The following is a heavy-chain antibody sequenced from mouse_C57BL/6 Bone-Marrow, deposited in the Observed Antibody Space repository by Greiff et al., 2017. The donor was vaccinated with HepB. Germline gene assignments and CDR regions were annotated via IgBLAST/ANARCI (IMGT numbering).Heavy chain of an antibody. CDR2: IDPETGGT. Sequence: QVQLKESGAELVRPGASVTLSCKASGYTFTDYEMHWVKQTPVHGLEWIGAIDPETGGTDYNQKFKGKAILTADKSSSTAYMELRSLTSEDSAVYYCAGEGFDYWGQGTTLTVSS. CDR3: AGEGFDY. V-gene: IGHV1-15*01. J-gene: IGHJ2*01. CDR1: GYTFTDYE.